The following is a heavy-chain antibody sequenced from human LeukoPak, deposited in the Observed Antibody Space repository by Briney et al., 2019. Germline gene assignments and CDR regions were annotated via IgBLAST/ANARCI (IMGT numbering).Heavy chain of an antibody. V-gene: IGHV4-38-2*02. J-gene: IGHJ5*02. CDR2: IHHSGST. CDR3: ARRTYDSSGYL. D-gene: IGHD3-22*01. CDR1: GYSISSGYY. Sequence: SETLSLTCIVSGYSISSGYYWGWIRQPPGKGLEWIGNIHHSGSTYYNPSLKSRVTISVDTSKNQFSLKLSSVTAADTAVYYCARRTYDSSGYLWGQGTLVTVSS.